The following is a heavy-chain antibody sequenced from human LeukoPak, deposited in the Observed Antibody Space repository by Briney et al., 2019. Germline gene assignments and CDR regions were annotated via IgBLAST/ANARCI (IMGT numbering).Heavy chain of an antibody. CDR1: GYTFTSYD. CDR3: ARGFIDSGSYSNDY. J-gene: IGHJ4*02. D-gene: IGHD1-26*01. CDR2: MNPNSGNT. V-gene: IGHV1-8*01. Sequence: ASVKVSCKASGYTFTSYDINWVRQATGQGLEWMGWMNPNSGNTGYAQKFQGRVTMTRYTSISTAYMELSSLRSEDTAVYYCARGFIDSGSYSNDYWGQGTLVTVSS.